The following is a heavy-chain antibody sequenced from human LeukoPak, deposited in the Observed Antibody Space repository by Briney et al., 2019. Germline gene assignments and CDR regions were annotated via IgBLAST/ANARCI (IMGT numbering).Heavy chain of an antibody. CDR3: ARDRALYDSRRGYYYTEDDY. D-gene: IGHD3-22*01. V-gene: IGHV3-7*01. Sequence: PGGSLRLSCAASGFTFSIYWMSWVRQAPGKGLEWVANMNPDGSEKYFLDSVKGRFSISRDNAKSSLYLQMNSLRGDDTAVYYCARDRALYDSRRGYYYTEDDYWGQGTLVTVSS. CDR2: MNPDGSEK. CDR1: GFTFSIYW. J-gene: IGHJ4*02.